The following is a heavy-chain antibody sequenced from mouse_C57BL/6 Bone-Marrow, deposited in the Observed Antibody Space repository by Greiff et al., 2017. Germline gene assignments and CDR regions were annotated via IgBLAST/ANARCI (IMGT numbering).Heavy chain of an antibody. D-gene: IGHD3-2*02. CDR3: TRQDHEAFAY. CDR1: GYTFTDYE. CDR2: IDPETGGT. V-gene: IGHV1-15*01. J-gene: IGHJ3*01. Sequence: QVQLQQSGAELVRPGASVTLSCKASGYTFTDYEMHWVKQTPVHGLEWIGAIDPETGGTAYNQKFKGKAILTADKSSSTAYMELRSLTSEDSAVYYCTRQDHEAFAYWGQGTLVTVSA.